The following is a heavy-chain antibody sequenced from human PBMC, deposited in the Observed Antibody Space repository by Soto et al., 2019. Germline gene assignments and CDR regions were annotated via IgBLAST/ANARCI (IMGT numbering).Heavy chain of an antibody. D-gene: IGHD3-9*01. CDR3: AKGGSNDWQVAFDI. CDR1: GGSFSTYY. CDR2: INHSGSN. Sequence: QLQQWGAGLLKPSETLSLTCVVSGGSFSTYYYNWIRQSPGKGLEWIGEINHSGSNNYTPSLKRRVTMSLDTAKNQSSLKLTSVPAADTAVYYCAKGGSNDWQVAFDIWGQGTMVTVSS. J-gene: IGHJ3*02. V-gene: IGHV4-34*01.